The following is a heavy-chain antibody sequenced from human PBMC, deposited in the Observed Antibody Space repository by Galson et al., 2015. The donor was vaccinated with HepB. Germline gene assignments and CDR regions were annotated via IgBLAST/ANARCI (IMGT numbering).Heavy chain of an antibody. V-gene: IGHV3-11*06. CDR1: GFTFSDYY. J-gene: IGHJ4*02. CDR3: ARAGGNDYVGGSYRINYSFDY. CDR2: ISNSSSYT. D-gene: IGHD3-16*01. Sequence: SLRLSCAASGFTFSDYYMSWIRQAPGKGLEWVSYISNSSSYTNYADSVKGRFTISRDNAKNSLYLQMNSLRAEDTAVYYCARAGGNDYVGGSYRINYSFDYWGQGTLVTVSS.